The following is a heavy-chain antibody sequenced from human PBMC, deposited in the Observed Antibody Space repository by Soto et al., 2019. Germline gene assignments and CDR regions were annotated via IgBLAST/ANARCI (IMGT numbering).Heavy chain of an antibody. D-gene: IGHD5-12*01. CDR2: VYYSGRT. CDR3: AREAEATISPFAY. CDR1: GGSISSHY. Sequence: SETLSLTCTVSGGSISSHYWSWIRQPPGKGLEWIAYVYYSGRTNSNPSLKSRVTISTDTSKNQVSLKLSSVTAADTAVYYCAREAEATISPFAYWGPGTLVTVSS. V-gene: IGHV4-59*11. J-gene: IGHJ4*02.